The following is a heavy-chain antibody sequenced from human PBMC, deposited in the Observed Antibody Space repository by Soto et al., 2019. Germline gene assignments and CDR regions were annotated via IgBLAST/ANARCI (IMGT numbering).Heavy chain of an antibody. J-gene: IGHJ6*02. CDR2: IYYSGST. V-gene: IGHV4-31*03. CDR1: GGSITRGGYY. Sequence: NPSETLSLTCTVSGGSITRGGYYWTWIRQHPGKGLEWIGYIYYSGSTYYNPSLKSRLAISVDTSKNQFSLKLSSVTAADTAVYYCARRLYYDSSGFEGGGMDVWGQGTTVTVSS. D-gene: IGHD3-22*01. CDR3: ARRLYYDSSGFEGGGMDV.